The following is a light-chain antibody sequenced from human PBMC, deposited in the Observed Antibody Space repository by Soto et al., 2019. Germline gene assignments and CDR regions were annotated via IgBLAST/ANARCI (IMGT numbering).Light chain of an antibody. J-gene: IGLJ1*01. CDR1: SSNIGSNY. V-gene: IGLV1-47*01. CDR3: TTWDDSVSGGV. CDR2: RND. Sequence: QSVLTQPPSVSGTPGQRVTISCSGSSSNIGSNYIYWYQQFPGMAPKLLIYRNDQRPSGVPDRFSGSKSGTSGSLAISGLRSEDEADYYCTTWDDSVSGGVSRNGTKVTVL.